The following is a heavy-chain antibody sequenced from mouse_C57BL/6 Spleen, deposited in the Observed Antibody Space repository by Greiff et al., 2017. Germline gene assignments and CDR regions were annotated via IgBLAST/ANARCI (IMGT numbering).Heavy chain of an antibody. Sequence: EESGPGLVKPSQSLSLTCSVTGYSITSGYYWNWIRQFPGNKLEWMGYISYDGSNNYNPSLKNRISITRDTSKNQFFLKLNSVTTEDTATYYCARGVAMDDYWGQGTTLTVSS. CDR2: ISYDGSN. CDR3: ARGVAMDDY. V-gene: IGHV3-6*01. D-gene: IGHD1-1*02. J-gene: IGHJ2*01. CDR1: GYSITSGYY.